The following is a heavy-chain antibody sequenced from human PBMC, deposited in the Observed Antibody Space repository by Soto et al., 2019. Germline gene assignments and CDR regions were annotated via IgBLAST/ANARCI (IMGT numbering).Heavy chain of an antibody. CDR1: GYVFISYG. Sequence: QVQLVQSGAEVKKPGASVKVSCKASGYVFISYGISWVRQAPGQGLEWMGWISRHNGNTNYAQKFQGRVTMTTDASTSTGYMELRSLRSDDTAVYYCVRDLDGSGNYYTDYWGQGTLVTVS. J-gene: IGHJ4*02. V-gene: IGHV1-18*04. D-gene: IGHD3-10*01. CDR3: VRDLDGSGNYYTDY. CDR2: ISRHNGNT.